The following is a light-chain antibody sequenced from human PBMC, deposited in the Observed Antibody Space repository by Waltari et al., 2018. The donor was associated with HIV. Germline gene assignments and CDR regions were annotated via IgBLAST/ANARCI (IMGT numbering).Light chain of an antibody. V-gene: IGLV3-19*01. CDR3: HSRDSRTDHLEV. J-gene: IGLJ1*01. Sequence: SSELAQDPAVSVALGQTVRIPCQGYSVRNFSSNWYQQKPGQAPILVIYGKNNRPPGIPDRFSGSSSGNTASLTITGAQAEDEADYYCHSRDSRTDHLEVFGTGTKVTVL. CDR1: SVRNFS. CDR2: GKN.